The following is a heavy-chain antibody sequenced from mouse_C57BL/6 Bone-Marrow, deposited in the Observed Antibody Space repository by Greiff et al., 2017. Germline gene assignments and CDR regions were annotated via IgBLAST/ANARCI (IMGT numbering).Heavy chain of an antibody. V-gene: IGHV1-50*01. CDR3: ARDDYYGSSNYAMDY. CDR2: IDPSDSYT. D-gene: IGHD1-1*01. CDR1: GYTFTSYW. Sequence: QVQLQQPGAELVKPGASVQLSCKASGYTFTSYWMQWVKQRPGQGLEWIGEIDPSDSYTNYNQKFKGKATLTVDTSSSTAYMQLSSLTSEDSAVYYCARDDYYGSSNYAMDYWGQGTSVTVSS. J-gene: IGHJ4*01.